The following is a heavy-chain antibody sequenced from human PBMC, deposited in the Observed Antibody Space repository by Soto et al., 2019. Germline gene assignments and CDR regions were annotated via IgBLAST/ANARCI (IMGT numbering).Heavy chain of an antibody. Sequence: PSETLSLTCAVSGGSISSGGYSWSWIRQPPGKGLEWIGYIYHSGSTYYNPSLKSRVTISVDRFKNQFSLKLSSVTAADTAVYYCARGKGTYYYGSGSFYWFDPWGQGTLVTVSS. CDR2: IYHSGST. J-gene: IGHJ5*02. CDR1: GGSISSGGYS. V-gene: IGHV4-30-2*01. CDR3: ARGKGTYYYGSGSFYWFDP. D-gene: IGHD3-10*01.